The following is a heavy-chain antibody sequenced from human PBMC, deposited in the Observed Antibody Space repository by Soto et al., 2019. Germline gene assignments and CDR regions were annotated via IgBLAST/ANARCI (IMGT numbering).Heavy chain of an antibody. V-gene: IGHV4-59*01. D-gene: IGHD3-16*01. J-gene: IGHJ5*02. Sequence: SETLSLTCNVSGGSISNYYWTWIRQSPEKGLEWIGYMYYNGNINYNPSLKSRVTISIDTSKNQFSLTLKSVTAADTAVYYCASGGNWFAPWGQGVLVIVSS. CDR3: ASGGNWFAP. CDR1: GGSISNYY. CDR2: MYYNGNI.